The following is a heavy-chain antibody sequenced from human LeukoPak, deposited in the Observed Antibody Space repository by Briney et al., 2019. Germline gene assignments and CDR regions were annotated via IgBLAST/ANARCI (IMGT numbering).Heavy chain of an antibody. V-gene: IGHV1-18*01. CDR1: GYNFINYG. Sequence: ASVKVSCKASGYNFINYGISWVRQAPGQGLEWMGWISAYNGNTNYAQKFQGRGTMTTDTSTSTAYMELRSLRSDDTAVYYCARDGVSGVCNYWGQGTLVTVSS. CDR3: ARDGVSGVCNY. J-gene: IGHJ4*02. D-gene: IGHD3-3*01. CDR2: ISAYNGNT.